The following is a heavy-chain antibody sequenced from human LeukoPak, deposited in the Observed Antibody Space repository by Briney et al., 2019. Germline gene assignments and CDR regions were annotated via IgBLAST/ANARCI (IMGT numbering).Heavy chain of an antibody. CDR1: GGSFSGYY. V-gene: IGHV4-34*01. J-gene: IGHJ5*01. Sequence: PSETLSLTCAVYGGSFSGYYWSCIRQPPGKGLEWIGEINHSGSTNYSPSLKSRVTISVDTSKNQFSLKLSSVTAADTAVYYCARARIAAHAGWLDLWGQGTLVTVSS. CDR3: ARARIAAHAGWLDL. D-gene: IGHD6-13*01. CDR2: INHSGST.